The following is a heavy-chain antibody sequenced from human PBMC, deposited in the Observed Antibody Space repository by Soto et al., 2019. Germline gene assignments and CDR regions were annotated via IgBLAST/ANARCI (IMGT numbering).Heavy chain of an antibody. CDR3: ARDVGIHDAFDI. D-gene: IGHD5-18*01. CDR1: TDSFNDYY. J-gene: IGHJ3*02. CDR2: IYHTGNT. V-gene: IGHV4-59*13. Sequence: QVRLHESGPGLVKPSETLSLTCTVSTDSFNDYYWSWIRQPPGKGLEWIGSIYHTGNTNYNPSLEGRGSISVHTSKIQFSLSLSSVTAADTAVYYCARDVGIHDAFDIWGQGTLVTVSS.